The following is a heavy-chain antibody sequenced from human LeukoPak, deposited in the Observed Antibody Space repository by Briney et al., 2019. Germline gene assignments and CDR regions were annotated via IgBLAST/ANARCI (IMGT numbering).Heavy chain of an antibody. CDR2: IWYGATNK. D-gene: IGHD3-22*01. V-gene: IGHV3-33*07. CDR1: GFTVSSYY. Sequence: PGGSLRLSCAASGFTVSSYYMYWVRQAPGKGLEWVAVIWYGATNKYYADSVKGRFTVSRDNSKNTMFLQMNTLRAEDTAVYYCARGSGLVVRGDAMDVWGQGTTVTVFS. CDR3: ARGSGLVVRGDAMDV. J-gene: IGHJ6*02.